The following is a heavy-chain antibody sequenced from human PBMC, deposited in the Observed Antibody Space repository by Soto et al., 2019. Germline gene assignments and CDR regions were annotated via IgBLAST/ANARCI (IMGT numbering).Heavy chain of an antibody. Sequence: SGPTLVNPTQTLTLTCTFSGFSLSTSGVGVGWIRQPPGKALEWLALIYWDGDKRYSPSLKSRLTITKDTSKNQVVLTMTNMDPVDTATYYCAHRLGWGCSSTSCHTKNWFDPWGQGTLVTVSS. CDR3: AHRLGWGCSSTSCHTKNWFDP. CDR1: GFSLSTSGVG. V-gene: IGHV2-5*02. CDR2: IYWDGDK. J-gene: IGHJ5*02. D-gene: IGHD2-2*02.